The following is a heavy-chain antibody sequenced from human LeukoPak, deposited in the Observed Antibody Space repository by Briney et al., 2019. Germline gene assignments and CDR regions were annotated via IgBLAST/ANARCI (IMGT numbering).Heavy chain of an antibody. CDR1: GYTFTSYG. CDR2: ISAYNGNT. CDR3: ARDVGPGGSNDFDI. J-gene: IGHJ3*02. Sequence: ASVKVSCKASGYTFTSYGISWVRQAPGQGLEWMGWISAYNGNTNYAQKFQGRVTMTRDTSISTAYMELSRLRSDDTAVYYCARDVGPGGSNDFDIWGQGTMVTVSS. V-gene: IGHV1-18*01. D-gene: IGHD2-15*01.